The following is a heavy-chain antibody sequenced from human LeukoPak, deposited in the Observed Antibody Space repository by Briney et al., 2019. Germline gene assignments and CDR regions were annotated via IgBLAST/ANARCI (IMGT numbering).Heavy chain of an antibody. CDR2: INDDGSDT. V-gene: IGHV3-74*01. CDR1: GFTFKLYW. J-gene: IGHJ3*02. CDR3: ASGLDAFDI. Sequence: GGSLRLSCAASGFTFKLYWMHWVRQVPGKRPVWVSRINDDGSDTIYADSVRGRFTISRDDAKNTVYLQMNNLRAEDTAVYYCASGLDAFDIWGQGTMVTVSS.